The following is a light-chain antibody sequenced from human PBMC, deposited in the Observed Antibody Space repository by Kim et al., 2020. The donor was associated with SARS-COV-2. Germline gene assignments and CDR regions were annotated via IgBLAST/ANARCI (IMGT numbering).Light chain of an antibody. CDR3: QQSYSTPRT. V-gene: IGKV1-39*01. Sequence: GDRVTITCRASQNIDNFLNWYQQRPGKAPNLLIYAASSLQSGVPSRFSGSGSGTDFTLTIGSLQPEDFATYYCQQSYSTPRTFGQGTKVDI. J-gene: IGKJ1*01. CDR1: QNIDNF. CDR2: AAS.